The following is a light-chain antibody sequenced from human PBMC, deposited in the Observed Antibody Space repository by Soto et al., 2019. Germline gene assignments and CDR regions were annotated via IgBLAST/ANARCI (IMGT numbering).Light chain of an antibody. CDR3: RSYKRSNTLVV. CDR2: EVS. J-gene: IGLJ2*01. CDR1: SSDVGGYNY. Sequence: QSALTQPASVSGSPGQSITISCTGTSSDVGGYNYVSWYQQHPGKAPKLMIYEVSNRPSGVSNRFSGSKSGNTASLTISGLQAEDGADYYSRSYKRSNTLVVFGEGTKLTVL. V-gene: IGLV2-14*01.